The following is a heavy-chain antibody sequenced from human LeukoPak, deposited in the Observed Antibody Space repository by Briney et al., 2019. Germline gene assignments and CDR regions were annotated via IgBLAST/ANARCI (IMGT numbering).Heavy chain of an antibody. Sequence: PGGSLRLSCAASGFTSSSYAMSWVRQAPGKGLEWVSAISGSGGSTYYADSVKGRFTISRDNSKNTLYLQMNSLRAEDTAVYYCAKDTTGFGEFNYYYYGMDVWGQGTTVTVSS. CDR2: ISGSGGST. D-gene: IGHD3-10*01. CDR1: GFTSSSYA. CDR3: AKDTTGFGEFNYYYYGMDV. V-gene: IGHV3-23*01. J-gene: IGHJ6*02.